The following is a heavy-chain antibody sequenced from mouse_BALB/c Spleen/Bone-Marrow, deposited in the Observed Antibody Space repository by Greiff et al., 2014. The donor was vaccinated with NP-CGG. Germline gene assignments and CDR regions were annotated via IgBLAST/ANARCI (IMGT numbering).Heavy chain of an antibody. V-gene: IGHV10S3*01. Sequence: EVKLEESGGGLVQPKGSLKLSCAASGFTFNTNAMNWVRQAPGKGLEWVARIRSKSNNYATYYADSVKDRFTISRDDSQSMLYLQMNNLKTEDTAMYYCVRGGSSSHYYAMDYWGQGTSVTVSS. CDR3: VRGGSSSHYYAMDY. CDR2: IRSKSNNYAT. CDR1: GFTFNTNA. D-gene: IGHD1-1*01. J-gene: IGHJ4*01.